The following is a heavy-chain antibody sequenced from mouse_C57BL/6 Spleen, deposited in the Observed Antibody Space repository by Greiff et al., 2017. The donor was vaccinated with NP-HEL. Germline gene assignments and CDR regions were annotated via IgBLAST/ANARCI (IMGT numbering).Heavy chain of an antibody. V-gene: IGHV1-69*01. J-gene: IGHJ3*01. CDR1: GYTFTSYW. CDR2: IDPSDSYT. D-gene: IGHD3-2*02. CDR3: ARVLSGYGAWFAY. Sequence: VQLQQSGAELVMPGASVKLSCKASGYTFTSYWMHWVKQRPGQGLEWIGEIDPSDSYTNYNQKFKGKSTLTVDKSSSTAYMQLSSLTSEDSAVYYCARVLSGYGAWFAYWGQGTLVTVSA.